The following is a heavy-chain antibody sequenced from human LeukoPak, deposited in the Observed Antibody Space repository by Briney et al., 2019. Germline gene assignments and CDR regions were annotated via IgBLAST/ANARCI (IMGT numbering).Heavy chain of an antibody. CDR1: GGTFSSSS. V-gene: IGHV1-69*13. CDR3: ARDRWHSGYYGKQLGY. CDR2: IIPIFGTA. J-gene: IGHJ4*02. D-gene: IGHD3-22*01. Sequence: SVKVSCKASGGTFSSSSISWVRQAPGQGLEWMGGIIPIFGTANYAQKFQGRVTITADESTRTAYMKLSSLRSEDTAVYYCARDRWHSGYYGKQLGYWGQGTLVTVSS.